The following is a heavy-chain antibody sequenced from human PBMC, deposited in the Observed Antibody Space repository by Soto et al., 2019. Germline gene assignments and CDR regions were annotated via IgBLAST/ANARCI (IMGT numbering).Heavy chain of an antibody. J-gene: IGHJ4*02. CDR1: GDTFTDYY. Sequence: QVQLMQSGAEVKKPGASVKVSCKASGDTFTDYYIHWVRQAPGQGLEWMGTVNPSGGHTTYAQHFLCRVTMTRDTSTSTLYMELTSLTSGDTAIYYCARGGHVVVVTAALDYWGQGTLVTVSS. CDR2: VNPSGGHT. V-gene: IGHV1-46*01. CDR3: ARGGHVVVVTAALDY. D-gene: IGHD2-21*02.